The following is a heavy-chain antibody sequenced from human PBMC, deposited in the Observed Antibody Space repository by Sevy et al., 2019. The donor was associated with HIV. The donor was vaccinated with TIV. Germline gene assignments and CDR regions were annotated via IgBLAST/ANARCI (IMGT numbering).Heavy chain of an antibody. J-gene: IGHJ4*02. CDR1: GYIFTSYG. Sequence: ASVKVSCKASGYIFTSYGISWVRQAPGQGLEWMGWISAYNGNTNYAQRLQGRVTMTTDTSTSTAYMELRSLSSDDTAVYYCARTVVGATEYFDYWGQGTLVTVSS. D-gene: IGHD1-26*01. CDR3: ARTVVGATEYFDY. CDR2: ISAYNGNT. V-gene: IGHV1-18*01.